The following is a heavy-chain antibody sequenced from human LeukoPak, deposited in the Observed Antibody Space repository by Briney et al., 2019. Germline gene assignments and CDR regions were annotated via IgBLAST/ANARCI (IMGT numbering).Heavy chain of an antibody. D-gene: IGHD3-10*01. J-gene: IGHJ6*04. CDR2: TNHSGST. Sequence: SETLSLTCAVYGGSFSGYYWSWIRQPPGKGLEWIGETNHSGSTNYNPSLKSRVTISLDTSKNQFSLKLSSVTAADTAVYYCARGAVVRGGRYYYYYGMDVWGKGTTVTVSS. CDR1: GGSFSGYY. CDR3: ARGAVVRGGRYYYYYGMDV. V-gene: IGHV4-34*01.